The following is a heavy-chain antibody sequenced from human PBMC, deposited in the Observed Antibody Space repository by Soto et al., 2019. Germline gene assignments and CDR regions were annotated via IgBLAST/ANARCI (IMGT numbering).Heavy chain of an antibody. V-gene: IGHV3-9*01. J-gene: IGHJ4*02. CDR3: AKVGRGWEYFDY. CDR1: GFTFDYYA. Sequence: EVQLVESGGGLVQPGRSLRLSCAASGFTFDYYAMHWVRLAPGKGLEWVSGISWNSDSLAYADSVKGRFIISRDNAKKSLYLQMNSLREEDTALYYCAKVGRGWEYFDYWGQGTLVTVSS. D-gene: IGHD6-19*01. CDR2: ISWNSDSL.